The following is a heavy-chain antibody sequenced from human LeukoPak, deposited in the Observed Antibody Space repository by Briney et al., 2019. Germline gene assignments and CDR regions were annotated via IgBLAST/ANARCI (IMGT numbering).Heavy chain of an antibody. Sequence: SETLSLTCAVYGGSFSGYYWSWIRQPPGKGLEWIGEINHSGSTNYNPSLKSRVTISVDTSKNQFSLNLSSVTAADTAVFYCASGTWGFYDTTVGVYWGQGTLVTVSS. D-gene: IGHD3-22*01. J-gene: IGHJ4*02. CDR1: GGSFSGYY. CDR3: ASGTWGFYDTTVGVY. CDR2: INHSGST. V-gene: IGHV4-34*01.